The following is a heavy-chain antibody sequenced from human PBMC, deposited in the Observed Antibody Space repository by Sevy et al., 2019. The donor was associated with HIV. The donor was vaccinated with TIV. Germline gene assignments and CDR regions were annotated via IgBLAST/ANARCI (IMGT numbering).Heavy chain of an antibody. CDR1: GGSMNDYY. J-gene: IGHJ2*01. CDR3: GRGSRYFDL. Sequence: SETLSLTCTVSGGSMNDYYWTWIRQTPGKRLEWIGYIFSKGSTNHHRSRERRAIISVDMSRNQVFLTVNAVTAADTAVYFCGRGSRYFDLWGRGTLVTVSS. CDR2: IFSKGST. V-gene: IGHV4-59*12. D-gene: IGHD3-16*01.